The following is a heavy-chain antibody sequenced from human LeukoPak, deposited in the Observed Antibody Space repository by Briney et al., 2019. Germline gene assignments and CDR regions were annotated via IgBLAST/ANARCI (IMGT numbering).Heavy chain of an antibody. CDR3: ANSIDFDYGDYYFDY. CDR2: IYYSGST. J-gene: IGHJ4*02. CDR1: GGSFSGYY. D-gene: IGHD4-17*01. V-gene: IGHV4-59*08. Sequence: PSETLSLTCAVYGGSFSGYYWSWIRQPPGKGLEWIGYIYYSGSTNYNPSLKSRVTISVDTSKNQFSLKLSSVTAADTAVYYCANSIDFDYGDYYFDYWGQGALVTISS.